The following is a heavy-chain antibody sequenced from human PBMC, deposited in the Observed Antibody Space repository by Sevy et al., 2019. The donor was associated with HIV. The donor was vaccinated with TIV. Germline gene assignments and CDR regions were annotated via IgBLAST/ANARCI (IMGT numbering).Heavy chain of an antibody. CDR3: ATDMGSGTSFDY. CDR2: IHSSGNT. V-gene: IGHV4-59*13. Sequence: SESLSLTCTVSGGSITNYNWGWIRQPPGMRLEWIGYIHSSGNTNSNPSLKSRVTISVDTSKNQFSLNLNSVTAADTAVYYCATDMGSGTSFDYWGQGTLVTVSS. D-gene: IGHD6-13*01. J-gene: IGHJ4*02. CDR1: GGSITNYN.